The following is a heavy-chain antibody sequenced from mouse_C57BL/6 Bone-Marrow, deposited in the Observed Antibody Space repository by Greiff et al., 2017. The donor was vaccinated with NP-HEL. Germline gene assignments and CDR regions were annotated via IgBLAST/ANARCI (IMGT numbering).Heavy chain of an antibody. CDR1: GYTLTSYG. CDR3: ARSGGNWYFDV. CDR2: IYPRSGNT. J-gene: IGHJ1*03. Sequence: QVQLQQSGAELARPGASVKLSCKASGYTLTSYGISWVKQRTGQGLEWIGEIYPRSGNTYYNEKFKGKATLTADKSSSTAYMELRSLTSEDSAVDFCARSGGNWYFDVWGTGTTVTVSS. D-gene: IGHD3-1*01. V-gene: IGHV1-81*01.